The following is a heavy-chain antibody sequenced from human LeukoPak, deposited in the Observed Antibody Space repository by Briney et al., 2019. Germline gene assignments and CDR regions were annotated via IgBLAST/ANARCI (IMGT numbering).Heavy chain of an antibody. D-gene: IGHD6-6*01. CDR1: GFTVSSNY. Sequence: GGSLRLSCAASGFTVSSNYMSWVRQAPGKGLEWVSVIYSGGSTYYADSVKGRFTISRDNSKNTLYLQMNSLRAEDTAVYYCARDASIAARPGGGGYYYGMDVWGQGTTVTASS. V-gene: IGHV3-53*01. J-gene: IGHJ6*02. CDR3: ARDASIAARPGGGGYYYGMDV. CDR2: IYSGGST.